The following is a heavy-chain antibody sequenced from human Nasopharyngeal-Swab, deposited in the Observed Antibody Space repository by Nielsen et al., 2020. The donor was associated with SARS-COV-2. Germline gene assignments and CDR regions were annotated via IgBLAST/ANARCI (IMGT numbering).Heavy chain of an antibody. D-gene: IGHD6-6*01. V-gene: IGHV1-3*01. CDR2: INAGNGNT. Sequence: WVRQAPGQRLEWMGWINAGNGNTNYSQKFQGRVTITRDTSASTAYMELSSLRSEDTAVYYCARFSEYSSSTDRDYYGMDVWGQGTTVTVSS. CDR3: ARFSEYSSSTDRDYYGMDV. J-gene: IGHJ6*02.